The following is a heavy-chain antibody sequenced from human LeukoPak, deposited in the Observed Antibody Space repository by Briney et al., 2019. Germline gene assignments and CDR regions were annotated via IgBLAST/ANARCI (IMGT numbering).Heavy chain of an antibody. CDR3: ARDRGYSGSYPDY. D-gene: IGHD1-26*01. Sequence: GGSLRLSCAASGLTFSSYTMNWVRQAPGKGLEWVSSISSSTSYIYYADSVKGRFTISRDNAKNSLFLQMNSLRAEDTAVYYCARDRGYSGSYPDYWGQGTLVTVSS. CDR1: GLTFSSYT. J-gene: IGHJ4*02. V-gene: IGHV3-21*01. CDR2: ISSSTSYI.